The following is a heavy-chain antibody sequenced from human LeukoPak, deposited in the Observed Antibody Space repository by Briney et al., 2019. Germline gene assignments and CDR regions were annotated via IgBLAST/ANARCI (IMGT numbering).Heavy chain of an antibody. CDR1: GFTVSSNY. V-gene: IGHV3-66*01. CDR2: IYSGGST. D-gene: IGHD3-22*01. CDR3: ARVGTRGYYDS. J-gene: IGHJ5*01. Sequence: PGGSLRLSCAVSGFTVSSNYMSWVRQAPGKGLEWVSVIYSGGSTYYADSVKGRFTISRDNSKNTLHLQMNSLRVEDTAVFYCARVGTRGYYDSWGQGTLVTVSS.